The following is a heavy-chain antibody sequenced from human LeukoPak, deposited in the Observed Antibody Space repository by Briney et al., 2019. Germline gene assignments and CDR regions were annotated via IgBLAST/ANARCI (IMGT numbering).Heavy chain of an antibody. CDR2: LYYSGRT. D-gene: IGHD6-19*01. CDR1: GGSISSSNYY. CDR3: ARHASVDGNWPRPLDY. V-gene: IGHV4-39*01. Sequence: SETLSLTCTVSGGSISSSNYYWGWIRQPPGKGLGWIVNLYYSGRTSYKPSLKTRVTISVDTSKNQFSLKLTSVTAADTAVYYCARHASVDGNWPRPLDYWGQGSLVTVSS. J-gene: IGHJ4*02.